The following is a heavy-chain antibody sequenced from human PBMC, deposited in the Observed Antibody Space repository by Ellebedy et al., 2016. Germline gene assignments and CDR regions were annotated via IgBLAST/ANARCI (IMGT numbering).Heavy chain of an antibody. CDR1: GFTFSSYS. Sequence: GESLKISXAASGFTFSSYSMNWVRQAPGKGLEWVSSISSSSSYIYYADSVKGRFTISRDNAKNSLYLQMNSLRAEDTAVYYCARENEGFERYYYYMDVWGKGTTVTVSS. D-gene: IGHD1-1*01. V-gene: IGHV3-21*01. J-gene: IGHJ6*03. CDR3: ARENEGFERYYYYMDV. CDR2: ISSSSSYI.